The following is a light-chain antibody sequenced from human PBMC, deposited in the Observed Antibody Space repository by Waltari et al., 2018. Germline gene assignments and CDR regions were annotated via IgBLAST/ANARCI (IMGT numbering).Light chain of an antibody. CDR1: KLGDKY. CDR2: QDS. CDR3: QAWDSSIHVV. J-gene: IGLJ2*01. Sequence: SYELTQPPSVSVSPGQTASITCSGDKLGDKYACWYQQKPGQSPVLVIYQDSKRPSGIPEGFPGSNAGNTATLNISGTQAMDEADYCCQAWDSSIHVVFGGGTKLTVL. V-gene: IGLV3-1*01.